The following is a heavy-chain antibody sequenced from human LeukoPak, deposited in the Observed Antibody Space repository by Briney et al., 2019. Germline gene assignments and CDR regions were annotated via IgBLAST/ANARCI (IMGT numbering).Heavy chain of an antibody. V-gene: IGHV4-30-4*01. Sequence: SQTLSLTCTVSGGSISSGDYYWSWIRQPPGKGLEWIGYIYYSGSTYYLPSLKSRVSISVDTSENQFSLKLSSVTAADTAVYYCARSTVTTDPKDRRFDYWGQGTLVTVSS. D-gene: IGHD4-17*01. CDR1: GGSISSGDYY. CDR2: IYYSGST. J-gene: IGHJ4*02. CDR3: ARSTVTTDPKDRRFDY.